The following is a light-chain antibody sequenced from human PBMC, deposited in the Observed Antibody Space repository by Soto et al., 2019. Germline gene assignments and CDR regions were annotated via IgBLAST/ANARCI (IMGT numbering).Light chain of an antibody. J-gene: IGLJ1*01. V-gene: IGLV2-11*02. Sequence: QSALTQPHSVSGSPGQSVTISCTGISGGFGGSNYVSWYQQHPGKAPKLIIYDVTERPSGVPDRFSGSKSGNTASLTISGLQAEDEAYFYCCSYAGAYTYVFGTGTKLTVL. CDR1: SGGFGGSNY. CDR2: DVT. CDR3: CSYAGAYTYV.